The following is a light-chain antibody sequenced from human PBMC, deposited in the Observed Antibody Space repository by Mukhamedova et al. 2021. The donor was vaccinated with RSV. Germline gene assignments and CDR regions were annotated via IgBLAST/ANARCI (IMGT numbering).Light chain of an antibody. Sequence: GSSSNIGRNTVNWYQQLPRTAPTLLIYRNNQRPSGVPDRFSGSKSGTSASLAISGLQSEDEADYYCAAWDDSLKGWVFGGWTKLTVL. CDR3: AAWDDSLKGWV. CDR2: RNN. J-gene: IGLJ3*02. V-gene: IGLV1-44*01. CDR1: SSNIGRNT.